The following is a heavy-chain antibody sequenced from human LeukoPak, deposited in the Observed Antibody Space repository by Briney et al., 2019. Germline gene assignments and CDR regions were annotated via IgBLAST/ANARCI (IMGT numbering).Heavy chain of an antibody. CDR3: ARDLPTDYYGMDV. CDR1: GFDFSTYA. Sequence: GGSLRLSYAASGFDFSTYAINWVRQAPGKGLEWVSSISTMSNYIFYGDSVKGRFTISRDNAKNSVYLQMNSLRPEDTAVYYCARDLPTDYYGMDVWGQGTTVTVSS. V-gene: IGHV3-21*01. CDR2: ISTMSNYI. D-gene: IGHD1-14*01. J-gene: IGHJ6*02.